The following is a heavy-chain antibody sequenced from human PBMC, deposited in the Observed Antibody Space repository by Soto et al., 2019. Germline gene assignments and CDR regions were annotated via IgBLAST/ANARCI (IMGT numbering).Heavy chain of an antibody. CDR1: GFTFSTCA. CDR2: VSAGGSST. D-gene: IGHD2-15*01. Sequence: EVQLLESGGGLVQPGGSLRLSCAASGFTFSTCAMSWVRQAPGKGLEWVSGVSAGGSSTYFADSVKGRFTISRDNSKNSRYRQMSSLRGEDAAVYYCAEGGDATNNVGVAGQCEYWGKGSQVTVSP. CDR3: AEGGDATNNVGVAGQCEY. J-gene: IGHJ4*02. V-gene: IGHV3-23*01.